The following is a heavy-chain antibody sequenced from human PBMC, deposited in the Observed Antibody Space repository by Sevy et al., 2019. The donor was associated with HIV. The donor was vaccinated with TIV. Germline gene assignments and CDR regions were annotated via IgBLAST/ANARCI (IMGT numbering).Heavy chain of an antibody. CDR2: ISGSGGST. J-gene: IGHJ4*02. V-gene: IGHV3-23*01. CDR3: AKEGAYYGSGSYLDN. D-gene: IGHD3-10*01. CDR1: GFTFSSYA. Sequence: GGSLRLSCAASGFTFSSYAMSWVRQAPGKGLEWVSAISGSGGSTYYTDSVKGRFTISRDNSKNTLYLQTNSLRAEDTAVYYCAKEGAYYGSGSYLDNWGQGTLVTVSS.